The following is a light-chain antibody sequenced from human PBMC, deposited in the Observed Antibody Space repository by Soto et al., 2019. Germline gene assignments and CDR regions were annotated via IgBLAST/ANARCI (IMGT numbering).Light chain of an antibody. V-gene: IGKV3-15*01. Sequence: EIMMTQSPGTPSASPGERAALSCRASQSVSSNLAWYQQKPGQAPRLLMFAVSTRATGIPARFSGSGSGTEFTLTISSLQSEDFAVYYCQQYNKWPLTFGQGTKVEIK. CDR1: QSVSSN. CDR2: AVS. J-gene: IGKJ1*01. CDR3: QQYNKWPLT.